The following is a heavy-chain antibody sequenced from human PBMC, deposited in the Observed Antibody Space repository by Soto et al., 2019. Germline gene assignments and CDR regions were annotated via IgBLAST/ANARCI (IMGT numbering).Heavy chain of an antibody. CDR3: ARLSRPNYYDTSVFFKDNWFDP. D-gene: IGHD3-22*01. Sequence: QVQLVQSGAEVKKPGSSMKVSCKASGGTFNSYDINWVRQAPGQGLEWMGGIIPIVETPKYAQKFQGRVTITADESTNTVYMELSSLRSEDTAMYYCARLSRPNYYDTSVFFKDNWFDPWGQGTLVPVSS. J-gene: IGHJ5*02. V-gene: IGHV1-69*01. CDR1: GGTFNSYD. CDR2: IIPIVETP.